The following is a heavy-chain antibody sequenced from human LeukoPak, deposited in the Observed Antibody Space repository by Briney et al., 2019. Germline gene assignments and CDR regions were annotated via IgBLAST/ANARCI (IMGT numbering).Heavy chain of an antibody. CDR2: IYYSEST. Sequence: SETLSLTCTVSGGSINSYYWSCIRQPPGKGLEWIGYIYYSESTKYNPSLKSRLTISVDTSKNQFSLRLTSVTAADTAVYYCARHISGATKELSAFDIWGQGTMVNVSS. V-gene: IGHV4-59*08. D-gene: IGHD1-20*01. J-gene: IGHJ3*02. CDR3: ARHISGATKELSAFDI. CDR1: GGSINSYY.